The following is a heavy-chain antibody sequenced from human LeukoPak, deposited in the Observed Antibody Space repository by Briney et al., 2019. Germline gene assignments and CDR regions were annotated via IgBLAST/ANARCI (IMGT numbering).Heavy chain of an antibody. V-gene: IGHV3-30*18. J-gene: IGHJ4*02. CDR2: ISYDGSNK. D-gene: IGHD3-16*01. Sequence: PGRSLRLSCAASGFTFSSHGMHWVRQAPGKGLEWVAVISYDGSNKYYADSVKGRFTISRDNSKNTLYLQMNSLRAEDTAVYYCAKEAGGFDYWGQGTLVTVSS. CDR3: AKEAGGFDY. CDR1: GFTFSSHG.